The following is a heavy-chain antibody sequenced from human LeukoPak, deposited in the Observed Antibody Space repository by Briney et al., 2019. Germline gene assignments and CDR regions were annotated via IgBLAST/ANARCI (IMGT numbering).Heavy chain of an antibody. V-gene: IGHV3-23*01. Sequence: PGGSLRLSCAASAFTFSSYAMSWVRQAPGKGLEWVSAISGSGGSTYYADSVKGRFTISRDNSKNTLYLQMNSLRAEDTAVYYCAKDGLCCGEFTHFDYWGRGPLFPVSS. J-gene: IGHJ4*02. CDR2: ISGSGGST. CDR1: AFTFSSYA. CDR3: AKDGLCCGEFTHFDY. D-gene: IGHD3-10*01.